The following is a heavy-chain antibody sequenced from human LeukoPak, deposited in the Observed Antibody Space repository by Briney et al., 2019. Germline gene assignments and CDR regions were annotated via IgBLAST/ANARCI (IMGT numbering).Heavy chain of an antibody. V-gene: IGHV7-4-1*02. J-gene: IGHJ4*02. CDR1: GYTFTSYA. CDR3: ARAYYDYVWGSPPRGH. D-gene: IGHD3-16*01. CDR2: INTNTGNP. Sequence: ASVKVPCKASGYTFTSYAMNWVRQAPGQGLEWMGWINTNTGNPTYAQGFTGRFVFSLDSSVSTAYLQISSLKAEDTAVYYCARAYYDYVWGSPPRGHWGQGTLVTVSS.